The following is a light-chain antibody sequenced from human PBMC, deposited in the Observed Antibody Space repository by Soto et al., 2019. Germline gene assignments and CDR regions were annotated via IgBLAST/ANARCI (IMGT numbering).Light chain of an antibody. CDR2: GAS. Sequence: EIVMTQSPATLSVSPGERATLSCRASQSVSSNLACYQQKPGQAPRLLIYGASTRATGIPARFSGSGSGTEFTLTISSLQSEDLSIYYCHQYNNLPSLTFGGGTKVEIK. CDR3: HQYNNLPSLT. V-gene: IGKV3-15*01. J-gene: IGKJ4*01. CDR1: QSVSSN.